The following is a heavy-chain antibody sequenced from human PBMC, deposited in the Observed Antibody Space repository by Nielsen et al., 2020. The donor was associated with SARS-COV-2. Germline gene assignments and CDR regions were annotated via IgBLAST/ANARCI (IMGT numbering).Heavy chain of an antibody. CDR2: ITSGDNP. CDR1: GFTFSDYP. V-gene: IGHV3-23*01. J-gene: IGHJ4*02. D-gene: IGHD6-19*01. CDR3: TKRLAGRYFDY. Sequence: GGSLRLSCAASGFTFSDYPMSWVRQAPGRALEWVSTITSGDNPYYTDSVRGRFTISRDISKNTLYLQMDILRVEDTAIYYCTKRLAGRYFDYWGQGALVIVSS.